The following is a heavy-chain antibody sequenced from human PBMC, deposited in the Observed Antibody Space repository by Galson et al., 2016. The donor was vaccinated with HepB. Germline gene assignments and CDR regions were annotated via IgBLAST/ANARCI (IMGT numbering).Heavy chain of an antibody. D-gene: IGHD3-3*01. CDR3: ARDAWSGSYAPYAFDI. V-gene: IGHV3-21*01. CDR1: GYTFSSHA. CDR2: ISGGSSYI. J-gene: IGHJ3*02. Sequence: SLRLSCAASGYTFSSHAMNWVRQAPGQGLEWVSYISGGSSYIYYSEALQGRFTITSDNAKKSLYLQMSSLRSEDTALYYCARDAWSGSYAPYAFDIWGQGTMVTVSS.